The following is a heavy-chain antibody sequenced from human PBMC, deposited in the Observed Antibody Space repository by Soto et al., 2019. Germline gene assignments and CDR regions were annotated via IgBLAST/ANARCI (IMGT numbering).Heavy chain of an antibody. CDR2: ISGSGGST. D-gene: IGHD4-17*01. V-gene: IGHV3-23*01. J-gene: IGHJ4*02. Sequence: GGSLRLSCAASGFTFSSYAMSWVRQAPGKGLEWVSAISGSGGSTYYADSVKGRLTISRDNSKNTLYLQMNSLRAEDTAVYYCANDYGDYLFDYWGQGTLVTVSS. CDR1: GFTFSSYA. CDR3: ANDYGDYLFDY.